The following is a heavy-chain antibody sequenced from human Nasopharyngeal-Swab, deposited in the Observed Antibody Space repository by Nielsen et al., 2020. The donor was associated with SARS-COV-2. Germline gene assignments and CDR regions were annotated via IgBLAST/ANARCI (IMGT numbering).Heavy chain of an antibody. CDR3: ARAEMRTTVTTYWNY. J-gene: IGHJ4*02. Sequence: ASVKVSCKASGYTFTSYYMHWVRQAPGQGLEWMGIINPGGGSTSYAQKFQGRVTMTRDTSTSTVYMELSSLRSEDTAVYYCARAEMRTTVTTYWNYWGQGTLVTVSS. V-gene: IGHV1-46*01. CDR2: INPGGGST. D-gene: IGHD4-17*01. CDR1: GYTFTSYY.